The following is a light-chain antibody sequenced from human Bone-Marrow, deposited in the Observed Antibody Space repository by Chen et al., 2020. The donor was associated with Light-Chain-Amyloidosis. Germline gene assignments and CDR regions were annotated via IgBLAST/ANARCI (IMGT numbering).Light chain of an antibody. CDR1: QSVSSN. CDR2: GSS. J-gene: IGKJ4*01. Sequence: EIVMTQSPATLSVSQGESATLSCRASQSVSSNLAWYQQKPGQAPRLLIYGSSTRATGIPARFSGMGSGTEFTLTICSLQSVYFAVYYLQKYNNLPPLTFGGFIKVEIK. V-gene: IGKV3-15*01. CDR3: QKYNNLPPLT.